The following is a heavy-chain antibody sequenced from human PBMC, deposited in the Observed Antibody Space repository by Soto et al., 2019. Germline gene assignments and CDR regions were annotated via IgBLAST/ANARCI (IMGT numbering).Heavy chain of an antibody. J-gene: IGHJ5*02. D-gene: IGHD3-10*01. CDR2: IIPVFGKV. V-gene: IGHV1-69*13. CDR1: GGTFSNYG. Sequence: SVKVSCKASGGTFSNYGISWVRQAPGQGLEWMGGIIPVFGKVNYAQKFQGRVTITADESTSTAYMELSSLRSEDTAMYSCARENQVRAVIIMSSTWCDPWGQGSLVTVSP. CDR3: ARENQVRAVIIMSSTWCDP.